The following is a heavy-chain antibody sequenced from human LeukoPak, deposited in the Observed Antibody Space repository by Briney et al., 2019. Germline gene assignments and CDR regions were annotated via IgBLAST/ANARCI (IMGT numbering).Heavy chain of an antibody. V-gene: IGHV4-39*07. D-gene: IGHD1-26*01. CDR1: GGSISTNNYH. J-gene: IGHJ4*02. CDR3: ARRPLVGTTPFDS. CDR2: INYSGTT. Sequence: SETLSLTCTVSGGSISTNNYHWGWIRQPPGKGLEWIASINYSGTTYYNPSLQSRVTISVETSKKQFSLKLRFVNAADTAVYYCARRPLVGTTPFDSWDQGTLVTVSS.